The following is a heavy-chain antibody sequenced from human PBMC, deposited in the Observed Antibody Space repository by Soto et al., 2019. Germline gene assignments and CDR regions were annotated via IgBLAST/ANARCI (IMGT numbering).Heavy chain of an antibody. CDR3: ASISSGYYDY. V-gene: IGHV3-30*03. J-gene: IGHJ4*02. D-gene: IGHD3-22*01. CDR1: GFTFSSYG. CDR2: ISYDGSNK. Sequence: VGSLRLSCAASGFTFSSYGMHWVRQAPGKGPEWVAVISYDGSNKYYADSVKGRFTISRDNSKNTLYLQMNSLRAEDTAVYYCASISSGYYDYWGQGTLVTVSS.